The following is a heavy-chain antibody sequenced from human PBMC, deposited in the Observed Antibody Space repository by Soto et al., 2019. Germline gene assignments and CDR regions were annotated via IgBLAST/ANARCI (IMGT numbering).Heavy chain of an antibody. V-gene: IGHV3-66*01. CDR1: GFTVSSNY. Sequence: EVQLVESGGGLVQPGGSLRLSCAASGFTVSSNYMSWVRQAPGKGLEWVSVIYSGGSTNYADSVKGRFTISRDNSKNTLYLQMNSLRAEYTAGYYCAREGVVAASDWGQGTLFTVAS. CDR3: AREGVVAASD. D-gene: IGHD2-15*01. J-gene: IGHJ4*02. CDR2: IYSGGST.